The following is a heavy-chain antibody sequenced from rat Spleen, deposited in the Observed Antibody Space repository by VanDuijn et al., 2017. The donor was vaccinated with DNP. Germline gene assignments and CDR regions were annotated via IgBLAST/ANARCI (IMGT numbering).Heavy chain of an antibody. D-gene: IGHD1-11*01. CDR3: ARDAGGPFDY. Sequence: EVQLVESGGDLVQPGRSLKLSCVAFGFTFNNYWMTWIRQVPGTGLEWVASISSSGGITYHPDSVKGRFTISRDNAKNTLHLQMNSLRSEDTATYSCARDAGGPFDYWGQGVMVTVSS. CDR2: ISSSGGIT. V-gene: IGHV5-31*01. J-gene: IGHJ2*01. CDR1: GFTFNNYW.